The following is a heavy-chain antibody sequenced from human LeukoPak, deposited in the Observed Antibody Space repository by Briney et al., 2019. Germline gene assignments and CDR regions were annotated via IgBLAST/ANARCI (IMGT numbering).Heavy chain of an antibody. J-gene: IGHJ3*02. CDR2: IYHSGST. Sequence: SETLSLTCAVSGGSISSSNWWSWVRQPPGKGLGWIGEIYHSGSTNYNPSLKSRVTISVDKSKNQFSLKLSSVTAADTAVYYCARENPLFGAFDIWGQGTMVTVSS. V-gene: IGHV4-4*02. CDR3: ARENPLFGAFDI. CDR1: GGSISSSNW. D-gene: IGHD3-16*01.